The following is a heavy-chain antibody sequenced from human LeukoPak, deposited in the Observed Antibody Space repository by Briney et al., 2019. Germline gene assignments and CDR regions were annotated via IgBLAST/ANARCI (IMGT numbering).Heavy chain of an antibody. CDR3: ARDGQPRVLATKYYYYYYYMDV. V-gene: IGHV1-2*02. D-gene: IGHD3-10*01. J-gene: IGHJ6*03. CDR2: INPNSGGT. CDR1: GYTFTSYG. Sequence: ASVKVSCKASGYTFTSYGISWVRQAPGQGLEWMGWINPNSGGTNYAQKFQGRVTMTRDTSISTAYMELSRLRSDDTAVYYCARDGQPRVLATKYYYYYYYMDVWGKGTTVTVSS.